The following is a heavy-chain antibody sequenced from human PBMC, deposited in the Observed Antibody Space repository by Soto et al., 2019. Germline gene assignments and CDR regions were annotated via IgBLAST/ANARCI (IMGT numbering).Heavy chain of an antibody. Sequence: EVPLVESGGGLVQPGGSLRLSCAASGFTFSDHYMDWVRQAPGKGLEWVARSRNRVNSHTTEYAASVKGRFTISRDESKSSRYLQMNSLKIEDTAVYYCTRGLLGGAPSYTSHGMDVWGQGTTVTVSS. CDR1: GFTFSDHY. D-gene: IGHD1-26*01. CDR3: TRGLLGGAPSYTSHGMDV. V-gene: IGHV3-72*01. CDR2: SRNRVNSHTT. J-gene: IGHJ6*01.